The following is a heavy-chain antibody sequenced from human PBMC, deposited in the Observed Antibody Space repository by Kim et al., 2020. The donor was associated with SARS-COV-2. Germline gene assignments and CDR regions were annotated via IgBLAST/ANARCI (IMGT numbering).Heavy chain of an antibody. D-gene: IGHD6-25*01. CDR3: ARDRADPLFLKGGF. V-gene: IGHV3-48*02. J-gene: IGHJ1*01. CDR2: ISIGSGTI. CDR1: GFTFSTYS. Sequence: GGSLRLSCVASGFTFSTYSMTWVRQAPGKGLEWVSYISIGSGTIFYADSVKGRFTISRDNAKNSLYLQMNSLRDEDTGVYYCARDRADPLFLKGGFWGQG.